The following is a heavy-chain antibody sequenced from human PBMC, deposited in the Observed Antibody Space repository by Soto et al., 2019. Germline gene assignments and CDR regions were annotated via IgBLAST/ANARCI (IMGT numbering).Heavy chain of an antibody. CDR2: IKSKTDGGTT. CDR1: GFTFSNAW. CDR3: TTYSSSWKFDY. V-gene: IGHV3-15*01. J-gene: IGHJ4*02. Sequence: EVQLVESGGGLVKPGGSLRLSCAASGFTFSNAWMSWVRQAPGKGLEWVGRIKSKTDGGTTDYAAPVKGRFTISRDDSKDTLYLQMNSLKTEDTAVYYCTTYSSSWKFDYWGQGTLVTVSS. D-gene: IGHD6-13*01.